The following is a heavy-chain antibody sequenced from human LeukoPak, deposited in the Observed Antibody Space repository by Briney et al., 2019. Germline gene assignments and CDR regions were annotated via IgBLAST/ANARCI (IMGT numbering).Heavy chain of an antibody. CDR3: AKGFYDILTGYMLFDY. CDR1: GFTFSSYA. V-gene: IGHV3-23*01. Sequence: GGSLRLSCAASGFTFSSYAMSWVRQAPGKGLEWVSAISGSGGSTYYADSVKGRFTISRDNSKNTLYLQMNSPRAEDTAVYYCAKGFYDILTGYMLFDYWGQGTLVTVSS. J-gene: IGHJ4*02. D-gene: IGHD3-9*01. CDR2: ISGSGGST.